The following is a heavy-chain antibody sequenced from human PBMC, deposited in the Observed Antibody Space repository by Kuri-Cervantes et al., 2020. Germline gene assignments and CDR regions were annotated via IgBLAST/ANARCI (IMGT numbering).Heavy chain of an antibody. Sequence: SQTLSLTCAVYGGSFSGYYWSWIRQPPGKGLEWIGEINHSGSTNYNPSLKSRVTISVDTSKNQFSLKLSSVTAADTAVYYCARGHELLWLGAPIWGDAFDIWGQGTMVTVSS. J-gene: IGHJ3*02. CDR3: ARGHELLWLGAPIWGDAFDI. CDR1: GGSFSGYY. V-gene: IGHV4-34*01. CDR2: INHSGST. D-gene: IGHD3-10*01.